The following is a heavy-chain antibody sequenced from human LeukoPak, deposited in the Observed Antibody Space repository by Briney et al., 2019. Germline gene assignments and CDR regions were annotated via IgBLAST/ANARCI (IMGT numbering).Heavy chain of an antibody. V-gene: IGHV4-34*01. Sequence: SETLSLTCAVYGGSFSGYYWSWLRQPPGKGLEWIGEINHSGSTNYNPSLKSRVTISVDTSKNQFSLKLSSVTAADTAVYYCARSQFGSPYNWFDPWGQGTLVTVSS. CDR1: GGSFSGYY. CDR2: INHSGST. J-gene: IGHJ5*02. D-gene: IGHD3-16*01. CDR3: ARSQFGSPYNWFDP.